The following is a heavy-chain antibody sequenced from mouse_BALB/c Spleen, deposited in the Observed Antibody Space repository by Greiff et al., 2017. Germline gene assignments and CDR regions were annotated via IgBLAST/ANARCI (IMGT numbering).Heavy chain of an antibody. CDR1: GYSITSDYA. D-gene: IGHD1-1*01. Sequence: EVQLQESGPGLVKPSQSLSLTCTVTGYSITSDYAWNWIRQFPGNKLEWMGYISYSGSTSYNPSLKSRISITRDTSKNQFFLQLNSVTTEDTATYYYARGDYYGLNFDYWGQGTTLTVSS. CDR3: ARGDYYGLNFDY. J-gene: IGHJ2*01. V-gene: IGHV3-2*02. CDR2: ISYSGST.